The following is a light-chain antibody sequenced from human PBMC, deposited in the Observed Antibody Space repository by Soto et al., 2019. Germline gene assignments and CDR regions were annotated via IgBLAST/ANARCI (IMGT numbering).Light chain of an antibody. CDR3: QLYGSSPLFT. J-gene: IGKJ3*01. CDR1: QSVINHH. V-gene: IGKV3-20*01. CDR2: GAS. Sequence: EIVLTQSPGTLSLSPGERATLSCRASQSVINHHLTWYQQRLGQAPRVLLIGASSRATGIPDRFSGSGSGIDFTLTISTLEPEDFAVYYCQLYGSSPLFTFGPGTKV.